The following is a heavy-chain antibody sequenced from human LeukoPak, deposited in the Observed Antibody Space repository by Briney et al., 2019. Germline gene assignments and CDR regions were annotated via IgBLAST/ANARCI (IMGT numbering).Heavy chain of an antibody. J-gene: IGHJ4*02. CDR2: INPDGSEK. D-gene: IGHD3-22*01. Sequence: GGSLRLSCAASGFTFGSYWMSWVRQAPGQGLQWVANINPDGSEKYYVDSVKGRFTISRDNAKNSLYLQMNSLRAEDTAVYYCARARRRSGYYLGWGQGTLVTVSS. V-gene: IGHV3-7*03. CDR1: GFTFGSYW. CDR3: ARARRRSGYYLG.